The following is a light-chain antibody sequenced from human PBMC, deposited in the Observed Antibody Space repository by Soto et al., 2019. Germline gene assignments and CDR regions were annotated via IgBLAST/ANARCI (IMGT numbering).Light chain of an antibody. V-gene: IGKV1-5*03. CDR1: QSISSW. J-gene: IGKJ1*01. CDR3: QHYNSYSEA. Sequence: DIQMTQSPSSLSASVGDRVTITCRASQSISSWLAWYQQKPGKAPKLLIYKASTLKGGVPSRFSGSGSGTEFTLTTSSLQPDDFATYYCQHYNSYSEAFGQGTKVDIK. CDR2: KAS.